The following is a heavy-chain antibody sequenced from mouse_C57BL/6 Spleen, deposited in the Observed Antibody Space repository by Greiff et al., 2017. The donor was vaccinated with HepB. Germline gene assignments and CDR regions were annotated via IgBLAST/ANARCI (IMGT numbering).Heavy chain of an antibody. CDR3: ARECITTVVARNWYFDV. V-gene: IGHV1-55*01. D-gene: IGHD1-1*01. CDR2: IYPGSGST. J-gene: IGHJ1*03. Sequence: QVQLQQSGAELVKPGASVKMSCKASGYTFTSYWITWVKQRPGQGLEWIGDIYPGSGSTNYNEKFKSKATLTVDTSSSTAYMQLSSLTSEDSAVYYCARECITTVVARNWYFDVWGTGTTVTVSS. CDR1: GYTFTSYW.